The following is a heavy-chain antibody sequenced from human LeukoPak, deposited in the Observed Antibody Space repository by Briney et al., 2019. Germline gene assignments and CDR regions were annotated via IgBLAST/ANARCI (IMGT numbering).Heavy chain of an antibody. CDR2: IIPIFGTA. V-gene: IGHV1-69*13. CDR3: AREPRYCSGGSCSLKGAFDI. CDR1: GGTFSSYA. D-gene: IGHD2-15*01. Sequence: VASVKVSCKASGGTFSSYAISWVRQAPGQGLEWMGGIIPIFGTANYAQKFQGRVTITADESTSTAHMELSSLRSEDTAVYYCAREPRYCSGGSCSLKGAFDIWGQGTMVTVSS. J-gene: IGHJ3*02.